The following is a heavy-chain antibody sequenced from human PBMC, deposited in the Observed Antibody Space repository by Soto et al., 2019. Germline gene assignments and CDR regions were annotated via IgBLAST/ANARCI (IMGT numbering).Heavy chain of an antibody. CDR2: INPNSGGT. CDR1: GYTFGANY. V-gene: IGHV1-2*04. CDR3: ARAYSSSDDFDY. Sequence: ASVKVSCKASGYTFGANYIHWVRQAPGQGLEWMGWINPNSGGTNYAQKFRGWVTMTRDTSISTAYMELNRDDTAVYYCARAYSSSDDFDYWGQGTLVTVSS. J-gene: IGHJ4*02. D-gene: IGHD3-22*01.